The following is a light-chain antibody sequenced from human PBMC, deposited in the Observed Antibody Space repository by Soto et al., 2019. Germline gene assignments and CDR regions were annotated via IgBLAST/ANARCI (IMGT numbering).Light chain of an antibody. CDR2: KAS. V-gene: IGKV1-5*03. J-gene: IGKJ1*01. CDR1: QSISNW. CDR3: QQYSYYST. Sequence: DIQMTQSPSTLSASVGDRVTITCRASQSISNWLAWYQQKPGEAPNLLIYKASTLESGVPSRFSGSGYGTEFALTINSLQPEDFATYYCQQYSYYSTFGQGTKVDIK.